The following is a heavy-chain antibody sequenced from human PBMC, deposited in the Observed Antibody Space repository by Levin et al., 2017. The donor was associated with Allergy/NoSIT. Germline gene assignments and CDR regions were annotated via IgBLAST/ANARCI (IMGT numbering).Heavy chain of an antibody. V-gene: IGHV1-69*06. Sequence: SVKVSCKASGGSFSSYPFSWVRQAPGQGLEWMGGIIPNFGTSKYAQKFQGRVTITADTSTSTAFMELSSLTSDDTAVYFCARGRYNWRMVRYYYGMDVWGQGTTVTVSS. J-gene: IGHJ6*02. CDR2: IIPNFGTS. D-gene: IGHD1-20*01. CDR3: ARGRYNWRMVRYYYGMDV. CDR1: GGSFSSYP.